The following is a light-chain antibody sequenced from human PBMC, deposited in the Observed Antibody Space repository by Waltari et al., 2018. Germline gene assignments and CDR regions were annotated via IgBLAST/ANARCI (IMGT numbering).Light chain of an antibody. J-gene: IGKJ1*01. CDR2: TVS. CDR1: QGVSVY. V-gene: IGKV1-39*01. CDR3: QQTYNSPWT. Sequence: DSQMPQSPSSLSSSLGDLFPISCRASQGVSVYLNWYQQKPGKAPNLLIYTVSNLHSGVPSRFSGSGSGTDFTLTISSLQPEDFATYYCQQTYNSPWTFGQGTKVEIK.